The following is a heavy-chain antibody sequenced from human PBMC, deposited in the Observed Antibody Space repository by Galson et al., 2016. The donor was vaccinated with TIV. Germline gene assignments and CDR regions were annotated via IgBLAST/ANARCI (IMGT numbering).Heavy chain of an antibody. Sequence: PALVKPTQTLTLTCTFSGFSLSTNGVRLSWLRQPPGKALEWLARIDWNDDNFYSTSLKTRLTVSKDTSKNQVVLTMTNVDPVDTATYYCARISGYYDSSGHYIPRSFDYWGQGSLVTVAS. CDR3: ARISGYYDSSGHYIPRSFDY. V-gene: IGHV2-70*04. J-gene: IGHJ4*02. CDR1: GFSLSTNGVR. D-gene: IGHD3-22*01. CDR2: IDWNDDN.